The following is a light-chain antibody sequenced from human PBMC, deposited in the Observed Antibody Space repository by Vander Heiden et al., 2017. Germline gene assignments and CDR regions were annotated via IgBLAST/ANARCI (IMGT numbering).Light chain of an antibody. Sequence: EIVVTPLPPPLPVTPGEPASISCRSSQTLLHSSGKNYLDWYLQKPGQSPQLLIYLGSNRASGVPDRFSGSGSGTDFTLKISRVEAEDVGVYYCMQGTQPAVTFGGGTKLEIK. J-gene: IGKJ4*01. V-gene: IGKV2-28*01. CDR3: MQGTQPAVT. CDR1: QTLLHSSGKNY. CDR2: LGS.